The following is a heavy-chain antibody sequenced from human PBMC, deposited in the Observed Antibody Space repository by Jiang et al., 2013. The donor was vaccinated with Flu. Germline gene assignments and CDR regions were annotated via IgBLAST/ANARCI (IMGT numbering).Heavy chain of an antibody. Sequence: GAEVKKPGESLKVSCRASGFSFTNYYIGWVRQVPGKGLEWMGLIYPTDSETRYSPSFQGQVAISADKSSTTTYLQWISLKASDTAIYYCVRQEVGVGFDFWGQGALVTVSS. CDR2: IYPTDSET. J-gene: IGHJ4*02. CDR1: GFSFTNYY. V-gene: IGHV5-51*01. D-gene: IGHD1-26*01. CDR3: VRQEVGVGFDF.